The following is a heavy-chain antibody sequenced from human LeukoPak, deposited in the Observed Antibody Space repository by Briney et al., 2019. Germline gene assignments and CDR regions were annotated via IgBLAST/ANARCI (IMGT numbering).Heavy chain of an antibody. D-gene: IGHD6-13*01. CDR2: IYYSGST. V-gene: IGHV4-61*01. CDR1: GGSISGGTYY. J-gene: IGHJ4*02. CDR3: ARLSIAAAEYTFDY. Sequence: SQTLSLTCYVSGGSISGGTYYWSWIRQPPGKGLEWIGYIYYSGSTNYNPSLKSRVTISVDTSKNQFSLKLSSVTAADTAVYYCARLSIAAAEYTFDYWGQGTLVTVSS.